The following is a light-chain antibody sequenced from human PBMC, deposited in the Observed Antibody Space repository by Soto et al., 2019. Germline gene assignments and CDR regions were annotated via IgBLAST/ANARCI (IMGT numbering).Light chain of an antibody. V-gene: IGLV2-14*03. CDR3: SSYTSSNTFVL. CDR2: DVS. Sequence: QSVLTQPASVSGSPGQSITISCTGTSSDVGGYNYVSWYQHHPGKAPKLMIYDVSNRPSGVSNRFSGSKSGNTASLTISGLQAEDEADYYCSSYTSSNTFVLFGGGTKLTVL. CDR1: SSDVGGYNY. J-gene: IGLJ2*01.